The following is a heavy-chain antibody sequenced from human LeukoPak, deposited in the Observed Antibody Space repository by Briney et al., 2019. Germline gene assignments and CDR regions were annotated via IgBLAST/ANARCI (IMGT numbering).Heavy chain of an antibody. J-gene: IGHJ5*02. CDR2: INPSGGGT. CDR1: GYTFTGYY. CDR3: ARDMLAVPSNWFDP. D-gene: IGHD2-8*01. V-gene: IGHV1-46*01. Sequence: ASVKVSCKASGYTFTGYYIHWVRQAPGQGLEWMGWINPSGGGTSYAQKFQGRVTMTRDTSTSTVYMDLRSLRSEDTAVYFCARDMLAVPSNWFDPWGQGTLVTVSS.